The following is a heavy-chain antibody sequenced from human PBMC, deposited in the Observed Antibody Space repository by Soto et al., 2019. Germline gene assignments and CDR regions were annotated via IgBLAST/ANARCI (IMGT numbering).Heavy chain of an antibody. D-gene: IGHD2-15*01. J-gene: IGHJ6*02. CDR3: ARSLRGRNFCYGLGV. CDR2: IIPMFGTP. CDR1: GGTFSKYA. Sequence: QVQLVQSGAELKKPGSSVKVSCKASGGTFSKYAISWVRQAPGQGLEWLGGIIPMFGTPNYAQKSKGRVTIGAHESTTTAYLELSSLRSADTAVYFCARSLRGRNFCYGLGVWGHGTTVTVS. V-gene: IGHV1-69*01.